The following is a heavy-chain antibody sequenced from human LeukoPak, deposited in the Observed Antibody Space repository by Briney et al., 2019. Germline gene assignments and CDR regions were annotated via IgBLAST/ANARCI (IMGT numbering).Heavy chain of an antibody. Sequence: SETLSLTCTVSGGSISSYYWSWIRQPPGKGLGWIGYIYYSGSTNYNPSLKSRVTISVDTSKNQFSLKLSSVTAADTAVYYCARGLYYYDSSGYYFDYWGQGTLVTVSS. CDR1: GGSISSYY. CDR2: IYYSGST. CDR3: ARGLYYYDSSGYYFDY. J-gene: IGHJ4*02. V-gene: IGHV4-59*01. D-gene: IGHD3-22*01.